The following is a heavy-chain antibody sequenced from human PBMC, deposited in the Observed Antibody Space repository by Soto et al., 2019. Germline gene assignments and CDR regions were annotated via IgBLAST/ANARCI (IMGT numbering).Heavy chain of an antibody. CDR2: ISSRSSLI. CDR3: VRERGEYDSGWYIDR. D-gene: IGHD6-19*01. V-gene: IGHV3-21*06. Sequence: GSLRLSCAASGFSFSSHSFNWVREAPGQGPEWVAYISSRSSLILYADSVRGRFVISRDNALNSLYLQMNSPRDEDTAMYYCVRERGEYDSGWYIDRWGQGTPVTVSS. CDR1: GFSFSSHS. J-gene: IGHJ4*02.